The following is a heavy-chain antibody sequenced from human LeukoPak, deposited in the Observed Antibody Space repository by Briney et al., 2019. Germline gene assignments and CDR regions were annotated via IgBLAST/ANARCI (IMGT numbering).Heavy chain of an antibody. Sequence: ASVKVSCTASGYTFTSYYMHWVRQAPGQGLEWMGIINPSGGSTSYAQKFQGRVTMTRDMSTSTVYMELSSLRSEDTAVYYCAGGIVPARPDFDYWGQGTLVTVSS. CDR3: AGGIVPARPDFDY. D-gene: IGHD2-2*01. J-gene: IGHJ4*02. CDR1: GYTFTSYY. V-gene: IGHV1-46*01. CDR2: INPSGGST.